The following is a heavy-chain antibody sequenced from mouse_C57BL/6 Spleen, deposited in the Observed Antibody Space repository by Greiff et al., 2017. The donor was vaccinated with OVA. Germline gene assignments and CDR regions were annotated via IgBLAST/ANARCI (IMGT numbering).Heavy chain of an antibody. V-gene: IGHV1-15*01. D-gene: IGHD2-5*01. Sequence: LVESGAELVRPGASVTLSCKASGYTFTDYEMHWVKQTPVHGLEWIGAIDPETGGTAYNQKFKGKAILTADKSSSTAYMELRSLTSEDSAVYYCTRTDYSNYGWFAYWGQGTLVTVSA. CDR1: GYTFTDYE. J-gene: IGHJ3*01. CDR2: IDPETGGT. CDR3: TRTDYSNYGWFAY.